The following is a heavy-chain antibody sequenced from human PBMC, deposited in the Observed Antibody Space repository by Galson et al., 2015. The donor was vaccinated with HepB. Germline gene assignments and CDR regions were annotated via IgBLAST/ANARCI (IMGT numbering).Heavy chain of an antibody. D-gene: IGHD4-17*01. J-gene: IGHJ4*02. CDR2: ISYDGSNK. Sequence: SLRLSCAASGFTFSSYAMHWVRQAPGKGLEWVAVISYDGSNKYYADSVKGRFTISRDNSKNTLYLQMNSLRAEDTAVYYCAKDDHGDSPGDYWGQGTLVTVSS. CDR3: AKDDHGDSPGDY. V-gene: IGHV3-30*04. CDR1: GFTFSSYA.